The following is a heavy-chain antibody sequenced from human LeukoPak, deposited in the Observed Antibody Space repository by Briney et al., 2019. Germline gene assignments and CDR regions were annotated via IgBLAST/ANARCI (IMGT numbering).Heavy chain of an antibody. CDR1: GFSFSDYA. CDR3: SRAYTTGWLGINDF. J-gene: IGHJ4*02. D-gene: IGHD6-19*01. V-gene: IGHV3-49*04. CDR2: IRNKANGATA. Sequence: QSGGSLRLSCTGSGFSFSDYAMTWVRQAPGKGLEWVGFIRNKANGATADYAASVKGRFTISRDDSKTTAYLQMNSLKTEDTAVCYCSRAYTTGWLGINDFWGQGALVTVSS.